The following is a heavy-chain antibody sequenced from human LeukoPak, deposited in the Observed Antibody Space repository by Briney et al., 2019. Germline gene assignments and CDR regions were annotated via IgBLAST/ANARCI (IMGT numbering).Heavy chain of an antibody. D-gene: IGHD2-15*01. CDR2: IYYSGST. CDR3: ARGYCSGGSCYSRTSGY. Sequence: SETLSLTCTVSGGSVSSGSYYWSWIRQPPGKGLEWIGYIYYSGSTNYNPSLKSRVTISVDTSKNQFSLKLSSVTAADTAVYYCARGYCSGGSCYSRTSGYWGQGTLVTVSS. V-gene: IGHV4-61*01. J-gene: IGHJ4*02. CDR1: GGSVSSGSYY.